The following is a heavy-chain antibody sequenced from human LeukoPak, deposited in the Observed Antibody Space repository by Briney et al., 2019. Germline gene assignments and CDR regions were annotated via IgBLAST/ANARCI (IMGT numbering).Heavy chain of an antibody. J-gene: IGHJ4*02. CDR1: GFTFSSYG. D-gene: IGHD3-22*01. CDR2: IWYDGSNK. Sequence: GGALRLSCAASGFTFSSYGMHWVRQVPGKGLEWEAVIWYDGSNKYYADSVKGRFTSSRDNSKNTLYLQMNSLRAEDTAVYYCARELPPVVRYYFDYWGQGTLVTVSS. V-gene: IGHV3-33*01. CDR3: ARELPPVVRYYFDY.